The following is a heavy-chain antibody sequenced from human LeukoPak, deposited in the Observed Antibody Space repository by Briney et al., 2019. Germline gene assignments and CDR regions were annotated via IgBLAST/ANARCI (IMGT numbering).Heavy chain of an antibody. V-gene: IGHV3-21*01. CDR3: ASARDGYNYYY. CDR2: ISSSSSYI. CDR1: GFTFSSYS. D-gene: IGHD5-24*01. Sequence: GGSLRLSCAASGFTFSSYSMNWVRQAPGKGLEWVSSISSSSSYIYYADSVKGRFTISRDNAKNSLYLQVNSLRAEDTAVYYCASARDGYNYYYWGQGTLVTVSS. J-gene: IGHJ4*02.